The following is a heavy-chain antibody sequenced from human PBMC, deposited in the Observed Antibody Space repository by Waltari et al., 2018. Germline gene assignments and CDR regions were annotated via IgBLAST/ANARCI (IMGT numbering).Heavy chain of an antibody. CDR3: AKDLTSYSSSWYVYYYYYGMDV. Sequence: EVQLVESGGVVVQPGGSLRLSCAASGFTFDDYAMHWVRQAPGKGLWWVSVISWDGGSTYYADSVKCRFTISRDNSKNSLYLQMNSLRAEDTALYYCAKDLTSYSSSWYVYYYYYGMDVWGQGTTVTVSS. CDR2: ISWDGGST. J-gene: IGHJ6*02. CDR1: GFTFDDYA. D-gene: IGHD6-13*01. V-gene: IGHV3-43D*04.